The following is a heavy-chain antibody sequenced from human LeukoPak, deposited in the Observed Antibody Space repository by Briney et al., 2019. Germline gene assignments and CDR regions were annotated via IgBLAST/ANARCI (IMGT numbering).Heavy chain of an antibody. CDR3: ARFPPTRRASVYYFDY. Sequence: SETLSLTCTVSGGSISSGSYYWSWIRQPAGKGLEWIGRIYTSGSTNYNPSLKSRVTISVDTSKNQFSLRLSSVTAADTAVYYCARFPPTRRASVYYFDYWGQGTLVTVSS. D-gene: IGHD2-8*01. CDR1: GGSISSGSYY. J-gene: IGHJ4*02. V-gene: IGHV4-61*02. CDR2: IYTSGST.